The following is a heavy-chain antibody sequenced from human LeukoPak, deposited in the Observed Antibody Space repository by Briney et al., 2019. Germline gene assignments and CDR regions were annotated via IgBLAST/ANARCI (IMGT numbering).Heavy chain of an antibody. J-gene: IGHJ6*03. CDR1: GGSISSYY. CDR2: IYTSGST. D-gene: IGHD3-3*01. Sequence: PETLSLTCTVSGGSISSYYWSWIRQPPGKGLEWIGYIYTSGSTNYNPSLKSRVTISVDTSKNQFSLKLSSVTAADTAVYYCARHQLYYDFWSGYNYYYMDVWGKGTTVTVSS. V-gene: IGHV4-4*09. CDR3: ARHQLYYDFWSGYNYYYMDV.